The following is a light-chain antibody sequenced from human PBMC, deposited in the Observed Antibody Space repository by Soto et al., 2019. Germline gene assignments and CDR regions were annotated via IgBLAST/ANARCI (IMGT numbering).Light chain of an antibody. J-gene: IGKJ1*01. Sequence: EIVMTQSPATLSVSPGERATLSCRASQSVSSNLAWLQQKPGQAPRLLIYTTSTRATGIPVRFSGSGSGTEFSLTISGLQSEDFAVYYCQQYNDRPGTFGQGTRVEIK. CDR1: QSVSSN. CDR2: TTS. V-gene: IGKV3-15*01. CDR3: QQYNDRPGT.